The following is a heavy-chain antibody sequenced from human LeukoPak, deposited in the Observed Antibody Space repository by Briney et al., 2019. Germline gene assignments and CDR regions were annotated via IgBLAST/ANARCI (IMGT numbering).Heavy chain of an antibody. D-gene: IGHD2-2*01. CDR1: GYSFTNYW. Sequence: GESLKFSCKGSGYSFTNYWIAWVRQMPGKGLEWMGIIYPGDSDTRYSPSFQGQVTISADKSISTAYLQWSSLKASDTGIYYCARRSSFTSSSAGNWFDPWGQGTLVTVSS. CDR3: ARRSSFTSSSAGNWFDP. V-gene: IGHV5-51*01. J-gene: IGHJ5*02. CDR2: IYPGDSDT.